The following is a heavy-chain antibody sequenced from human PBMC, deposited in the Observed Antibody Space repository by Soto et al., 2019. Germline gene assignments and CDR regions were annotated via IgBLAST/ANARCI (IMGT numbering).Heavy chain of an antibody. J-gene: IGHJ6*02. CDR1: GYSFTSYW. Sequence: GESLKISCKGSGYSFTSYWIGWVRQMPGKGLEWMGIIYPGDSDTRYSPSFQGQVTTSADKSISTAYLQWSSLKASDTAMYYCARRSRGSSAVGNYYYGMDVWGQGTTVTVSS. CDR2: IYPGDSDT. V-gene: IGHV5-51*01. CDR3: ARRSRGSSAVGNYYYGMDV. D-gene: IGHD6-25*01.